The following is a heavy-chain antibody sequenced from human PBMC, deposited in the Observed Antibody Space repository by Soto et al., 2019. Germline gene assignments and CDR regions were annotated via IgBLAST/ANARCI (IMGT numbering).Heavy chain of an antibody. CDR1: GFTFSSYS. Sequence: LRLSCAASGFTFSSYSMNWVRQAPGKGLEWVSSISSSSSYIYYADSVKGRFTISRDNAKNSLYLQMNSLRAEDTAVYYCARADDYGDFYYYGMDVWGQGTTVTVSS. D-gene: IGHD4-17*01. CDR3: ARADDYGDFYYYGMDV. J-gene: IGHJ6*02. V-gene: IGHV3-21*01. CDR2: ISSSSSYI.